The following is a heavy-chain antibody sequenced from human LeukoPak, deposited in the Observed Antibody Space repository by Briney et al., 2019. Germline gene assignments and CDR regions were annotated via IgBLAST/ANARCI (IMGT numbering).Heavy chain of an antibody. J-gene: IGHJ4*02. CDR2: IYYSGST. CDR3: ARNEITGYCSSTSCESAFDY. Sequence: SETLSLTCTVSGGSISSSSYYWGWIRQPPGKGLEWIGSIYYSGSTYYNPSLKSRVTISVDTSKNQFSLKLSSVTAADTAVYYCARNEITGYCSSTSCESAFDYWGQGTLVTVSS. V-gene: IGHV4-39*07. D-gene: IGHD2-2*03. CDR1: GGSISSSSYY.